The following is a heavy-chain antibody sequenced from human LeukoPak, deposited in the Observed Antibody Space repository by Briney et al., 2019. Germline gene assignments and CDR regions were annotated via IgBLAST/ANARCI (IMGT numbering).Heavy chain of an antibody. D-gene: IGHD3-22*01. Sequence: PGGSLRLSCAASGFTFSSYWMSWVRQAPGKGLEWVANIKQDGSEKYYVDSVKGRFTISRDNAKNSLYLQMNSLRAEDTAVYYCARDYSSGYYPRLPDYWGQGTLVTVSS. V-gene: IGHV3-7*01. CDR3: ARDYSSGYYPRLPDY. CDR2: IKQDGSEK. CDR1: GFTFSSYW. J-gene: IGHJ4*02.